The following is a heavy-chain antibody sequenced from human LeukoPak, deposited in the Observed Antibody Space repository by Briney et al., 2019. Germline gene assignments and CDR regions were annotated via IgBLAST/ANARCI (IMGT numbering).Heavy chain of an antibody. Sequence: PGGSLRLSCAASGFTFDDYAMHWVRQAPGKGLEWVSGISWNSGSIGYADSVKGRFTISRDNAKNSLYLQMNSLRAEDMALYYCAKVGSRGYEVDYWGQGTLATVSS. CDR2: ISWNSGSI. J-gene: IGHJ4*02. D-gene: IGHD3-22*01. CDR1: GFTFDDYA. V-gene: IGHV3-9*03. CDR3: AKVGSRGYEVDY.